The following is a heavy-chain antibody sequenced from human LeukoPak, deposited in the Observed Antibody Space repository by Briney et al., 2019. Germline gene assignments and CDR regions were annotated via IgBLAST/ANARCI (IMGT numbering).Heavy chain of an antibody. D-gene: IGHD2-21*02. J-gene: IGHJ3*02. V-gene: IGHV5-51*01. CDR2: IYPGDSDT. Sequence: GESLKISCKGSDYSFTSYWIGWVRQMPGKGLEWMGIIYPGDSDTRYSPSFQGQVTISADKSISTAYLQWSSLKASDTAMYYCARREYCGGDCYAFDIWGQGTMVTVSS. CDR3: ARREYCGGDCYAFDI. CDR1: DYSFTSYW.